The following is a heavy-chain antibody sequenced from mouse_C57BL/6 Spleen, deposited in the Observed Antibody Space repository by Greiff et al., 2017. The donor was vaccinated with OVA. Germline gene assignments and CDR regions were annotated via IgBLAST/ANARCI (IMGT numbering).Heavy chain of an antibody. CDR3: ARNYDYDAYAMDY. D-gene: IGHD2-4*01. Sequence: VKLMESGAELVKPGASVKISCKASGYAFSSYWMNWVKQRPGKGLEWIGQIYPGDGDTNYNGKFKGKATLTADKSSSTAYMQLSSLTSEDSAVYFCARNYDYDAYAMDYWGQGTSVTVSS. V-gene: IGHV1-80*01. CDR1: GYAFSSYW. CDR2: IYPGDGDT. J-gene: IGHJ4*01.